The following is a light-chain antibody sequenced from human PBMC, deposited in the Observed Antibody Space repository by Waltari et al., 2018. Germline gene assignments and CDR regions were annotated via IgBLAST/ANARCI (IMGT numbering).Light chain of an antibody. CDR2: ATS. J-gene: IGKJ1*01. CDR3: QQSYTSPWT. V-gene: IGKV1-39*01. Sequence: DIQMTQSPSSLSASVGDRVTITCRASQSISTYLNWYQQIPGKAPKLLIYATSNLQSGVPSRFSGSGSGTHFTLTISSLQPEDFSIYYCQQSYTSPWTFGQGTRVEFK. CDR1: QSISTY.